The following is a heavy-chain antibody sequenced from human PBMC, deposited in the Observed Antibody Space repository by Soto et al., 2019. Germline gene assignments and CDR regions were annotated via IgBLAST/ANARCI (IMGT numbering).Heavy chain of an antibody. CDR3: AHSKAKGVVTAMRDHGHYFDY. CDR2: IYWDDDK. Sequence: QITLKESGPPLVKPTQTLTLTCTFSGFSLSTSGVGVGWIRQPPGKALEWLALIYWDDDKRYSPSLKSRLTITKDTSKNQVVLTMTNMDPVDTATYYCAHSKAKGVVTAMRDHGHYFDYWGQGTLVTVSS. D-gene: IGHD2-21*02. V-gene: IGHV2-5*02. J-gene: IGHJ4*02. CDR1: GFSLSTSGVG.